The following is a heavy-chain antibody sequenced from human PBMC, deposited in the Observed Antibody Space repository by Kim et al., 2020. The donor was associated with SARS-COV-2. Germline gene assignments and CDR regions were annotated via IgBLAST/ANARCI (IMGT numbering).Heavy chain of an antibody. CDR2: IYPGDSVT. CDR3: VRQDGAGLYYFDY. V-gene: IGHV5-51*01. CDR1: GYTFRAYW. D-gene: IGHD3-10*01. Sequence: GESLKISCNGSGYTFRAYWIGWVRQMHGKGLEWMGIIYPGDSVTRYSPSFQGQVTISADKSISTAYLQWSSLKASDTAMYYCVRQDGAGLYYFDYWGQGTLVTVSS. J-gene: IGHJ4*02.